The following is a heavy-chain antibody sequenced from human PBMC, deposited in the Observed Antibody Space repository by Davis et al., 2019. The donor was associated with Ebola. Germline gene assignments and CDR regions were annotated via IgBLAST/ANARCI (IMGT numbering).Heavy chain of an antibody. J-gene: IGHJ3*02. CDR3: ARRAAVAYDHVWGISRHDAFDI. D-gene: IGHD3-16*01. Sequence: GGSLRLSCEGSGYSFTNYWVGWVRQRPGKVLEWMGIIHTGASYTRYSPSFQGQVTISADKSIATAYLQWSSLKASDTAMYYCARRAAVAYDHVWGISRHDAFDIWGQGTMVTVSS. CDR1: GYSFTNYW. V-gene: IGHV5-51*01. CDR2: IHTGASYT.